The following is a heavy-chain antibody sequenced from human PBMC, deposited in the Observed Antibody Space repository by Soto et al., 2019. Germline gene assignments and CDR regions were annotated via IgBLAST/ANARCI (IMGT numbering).Heavy chain of an antibody. CDR2: ISAYNGNT. CDR3: AREVLRYFDWLYPGMDV. D-gene: IGHD3-9*01. V-gene: IGHV1-18*01. CDR1: GYTFTSYG. J-gene: IGHJ6*02. Sequence: ASVKVSCKAPGYTFTSYGTSWVRQAPGQGLEWMGWISAYNGNTNYAQKLQGRVTMTTDTSTSTAYMELRSLRSDDTAVYYCAREVLRYFDWLYPGMDVWGQGTTVTVSS.